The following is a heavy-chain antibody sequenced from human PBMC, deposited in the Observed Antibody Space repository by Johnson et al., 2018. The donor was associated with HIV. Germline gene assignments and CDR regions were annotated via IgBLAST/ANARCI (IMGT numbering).Heavy chain of an antibody. J-gene: IGHJ3*02. V-gene: IGHV3-30*03. Sequence: QMLLVESGGGVVQPGTSLRLSCAASGFTFSSYGMHWVRQAPGKGLEWVAVISYDGSNKYYADSVKGRFTISRDNSKNTLYLQMNSLRAEDTAVYYCAGAPTYYNFWSGTSGAFDIWGQGTMVTVSS. CDR1: GFTFSSYG. CDR2: ISYDGSNK. CDR3: AGAPTYYNFWSGTSGAFDI. D-gene: IGHD3-3*01.